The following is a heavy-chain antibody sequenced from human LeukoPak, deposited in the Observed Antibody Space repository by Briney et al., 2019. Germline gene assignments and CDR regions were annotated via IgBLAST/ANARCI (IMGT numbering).Heavy chain of an antibody. D-gene: IGHD3-10*01. CDR2: IKSKTDGGTT. Sequence: GGSLRLSCAASGFTFSNAWMSWVRQAPGKGLEWVGRIKSKTDGGTTGYAAPVKGRFTISRDDSKNTLYLQMNSLKTEDTAVYYCTTQTLISEIDYWGQGTLVTVSS. V-gene: IGHV3-15*01. CDR3: TTQTLISEIDY. J-gene: IGHJ4*02. CDR1: GFTFSNAW.